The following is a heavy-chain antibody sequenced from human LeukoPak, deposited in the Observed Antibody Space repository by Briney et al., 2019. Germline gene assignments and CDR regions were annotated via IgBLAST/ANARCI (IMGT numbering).Heavy chain of an antibody. J-gene: IGHJ4*02. Sequence: PSQTLSLTCAISGDSVSSKSASWNWIRQSPSRGLEWLGRTYSRSKWFNDYAVSVKSRITFNPDTSKNQFSLHLTSVTPDDTAVYYCARGTGSLDYWGQGTLVTVSS. CDR3: ARGTGSLDY. V-gene: IGHV6-1*01. CDR2: TYSRSKWFN. D-gene: IGHD1-26*01. CDR1: GDSVSSKSAS.